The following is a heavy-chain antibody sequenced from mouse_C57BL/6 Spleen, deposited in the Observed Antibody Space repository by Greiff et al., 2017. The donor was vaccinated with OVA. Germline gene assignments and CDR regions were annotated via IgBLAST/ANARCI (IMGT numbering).Heavy chain of an antibody. V-gene: IGHV1-15*01. CDR1: GYTFTDYE. D-gene: IGHD3-2*02. J-gene: IGHJ4*01. CDR3: ARDSSGYVGDYAMDY. Sequence: QVQLQQSGAELVRPGASVTLSCKASGYTFTDYEMHWVKQTPVHGLEWIGAIDPETGGTAYNQKFKGKAILTADKSSSTAYMELRSLTSEDSAVYDCARDSSGYVGDYAMDYWGQGTSVTVSS. CDR2: IDPETGGT.